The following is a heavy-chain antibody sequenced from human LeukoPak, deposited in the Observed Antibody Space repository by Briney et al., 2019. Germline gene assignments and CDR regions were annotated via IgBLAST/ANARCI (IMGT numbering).Heavy chain of an antibody. V-gene: IGHV1-18*04. Sequence: ASVKVSCKASGYTFTSYGISWVRQAPGQGLEWMGWISACNGNTNYAQKLQGRVTMTTDTSTSTAYMELRSLRSDDTAVYYCARYTDILTGYSLDYWGQGTLVTVSS. CDR3: ARYTDILTGYSLDY. D-gene: IGHD3-9*01. CDR1: GYTFTSYG. J-gene: IGHJ4*02. CDR2: ISACNGNT.